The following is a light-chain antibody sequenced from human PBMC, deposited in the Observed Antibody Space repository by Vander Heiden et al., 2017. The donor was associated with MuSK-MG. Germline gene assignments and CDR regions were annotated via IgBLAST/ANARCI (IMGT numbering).Light chain of an antibody. CDR2: QDS. Sequence: SYELTQPPSVSVSPGQTASITCSGDQLGDKYACWYQQKPGQSPVLVIYQDSKRPSGIPAVFSGSNSGNTATLTISGTQAMGEADYYCQAWDSSTVVFGGGTKLTVL. CDR1: QLGDKY. J-gene: IGLJ2*01. V-gene: IGLV3-1*01. CDR3: QAWDSSTVV.